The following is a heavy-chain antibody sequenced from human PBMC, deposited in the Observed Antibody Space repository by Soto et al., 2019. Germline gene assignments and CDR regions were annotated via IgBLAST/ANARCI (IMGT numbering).Heavy chain of an antibody. CDR3: AKTAAAAGKYYFDY. CDR1: GFTLSSYA. V-gene: IGHV3-23*01. Sequence: GGYLRLSCAASGFTLSSYAMSWVRQAPGKGLEWVSAISGSGGSTYYADSVKGRFTISRDNSKNTLYLQMNSLRAEDTAVYYCAKTAAAAGKYYFDYWGQGTLVTVSS. D-gene: IGHD6-13*01. J-gene: IGHJ4*02. CDR2: ISGSGGST.